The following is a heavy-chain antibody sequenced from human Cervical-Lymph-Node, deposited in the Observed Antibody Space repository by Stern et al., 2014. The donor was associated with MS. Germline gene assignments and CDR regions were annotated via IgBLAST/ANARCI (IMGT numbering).Heavy chain of an antibody. Sequence: QVKLVQSGVEVKKPRASVKVSCKASGYSFTTFGISWVRQAPGQGLEWMGWINRISGDTNYAQSFQGRVTMTTDTPTGTAYMELSSLRSDDTAVYYCARGWELTPWGQGTLVTVSS. V-gene: IGHV1-18*01. CDR3: ARGWELTP. CDR1: GYSFTTFG. D-gene: IGHD1-26*01. CDR2: INRISGDT. J-gene: IGHJ4*02.